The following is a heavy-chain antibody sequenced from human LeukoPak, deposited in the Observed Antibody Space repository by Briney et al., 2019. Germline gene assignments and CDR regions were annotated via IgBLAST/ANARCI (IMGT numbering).Heavy chain of an antibody. Sequence: PSETLSLTCAVYGGSFSGYYWSWIRQPPGKGLEWIGEINHSGSTNYNPSLKSRVTISVDTSKNQFSLKLSSVTAADTAVYYCARGSLRSPSWKRYYYYYYYMDVWGKGTTVTVSS. CDR1: GGSFSGYY. J-gene: IGHJ6*03. CDR2: INHSGST. V-gene: IGHV4-34*01. D-gene: IGHD4-17*01. CDR3: ARGSLRSPSWKRYYYYYYYMDV.